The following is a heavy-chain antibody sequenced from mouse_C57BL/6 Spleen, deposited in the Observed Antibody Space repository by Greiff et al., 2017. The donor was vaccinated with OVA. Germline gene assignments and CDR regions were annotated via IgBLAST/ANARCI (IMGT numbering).Heavy chain of an antibody. J-gene: IGHJ4*01. V-gene: IGHV2-5*01. D-gene: IGHD1-1*01. Sequence: VMLVESGPGLVQPSQSLSITCTVSGFSLTSYGVHWVRQSPGKGLEWLGVIWRGGSTDYNAAFMSRLSITKDNSKSQVFFKMNSLQADDTAIYYCAKKDSVLRYAMDYWGQGTSVTVSS. CDR1: GFSLTSYG. CDR2: IWRGGST. CDR3: AKKDSVLRYAMDY.